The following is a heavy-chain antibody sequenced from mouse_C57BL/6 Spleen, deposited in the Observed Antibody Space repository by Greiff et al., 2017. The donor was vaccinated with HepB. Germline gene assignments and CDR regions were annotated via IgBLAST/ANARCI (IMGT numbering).Heavy chain of an antibody. CDR1: GYTFTSYW. V-gene: IGHV1-61*01. Sequence: VQLQQPGAELVRPGSSVKLSCKASGYTFTSYWMDWVKQRPGQGLDWIGNIYPSDSETHYNQKFKDKATLTVDKSSSTAYMQLSSLTSEDSAVYYCARGRWDWYFDVWGTGTTVTVSS. CDR3: ARGRWDWYFDV. D-gene: IGHD1-1*02. J-gene: IGHJ1*03. CDR2: IYPSDSET.